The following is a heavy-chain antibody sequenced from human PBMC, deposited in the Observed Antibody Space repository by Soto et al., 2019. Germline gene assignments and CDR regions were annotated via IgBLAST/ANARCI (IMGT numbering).Heavy chain of an antibody. J-gene: IGHJ6*03. V-gene: IGHV3-9*01. Sequence: EVVLVESGGGLVQPGGSLRLSCVASGFNFDDFAMHWVRHAPGKGLQWVSGIRWNGETPAYGDSVKGRFIIARDNARNSLYLQMNSLRPEDTAVYFCARVQTRIAYRAYSMDVWGKGTTVTVS. D-gene: IGHD3-16*01. CDR2: IRWNGETP. CDR1: GFNFDDFA. CDR3: ARVQTRIAYRAYSMDV.